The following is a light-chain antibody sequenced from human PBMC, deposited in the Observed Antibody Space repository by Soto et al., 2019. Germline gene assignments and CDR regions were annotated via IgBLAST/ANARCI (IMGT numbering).Light chain of an antibody. V-gene: IGKV3-20*01. J-gene: IGKJ1*01. CDR3: QQYGSSPVR. CDR2: GAS. Sequence: EIVLTQSPGTLSLSPGERATLSCRASQSVSSSYLAWYQQKPGQAPRLLIYGASSRATGIPDRFSGSGSGTDFTLTISRLEPEDFAVYYCQQYGSSPVRFGQGTKVDSK. CDR1: QSVSSSY.